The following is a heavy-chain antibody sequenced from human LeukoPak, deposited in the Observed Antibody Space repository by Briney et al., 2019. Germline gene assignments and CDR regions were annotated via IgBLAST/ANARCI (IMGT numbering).Heavy chain of an antibody. CDR1: GFTFSSYW. J-gene: IGHJ3*02. CDR2: IWYDGSNK. V-gene: IGHV3-33*08. Sequence: GGSLRLSCAASGFTFSSYWMSWVRQAPGKGLEWVAVIWYDGSNKYYADSVKGRFTISRDNSKNTLYLQMNSLRAEDTAVYYCAKIRFLEEGVFDIWGQGTMVTVSS. CDR3: AKIRFLEEGVFDI. D-gene: IGHD3-3*01.